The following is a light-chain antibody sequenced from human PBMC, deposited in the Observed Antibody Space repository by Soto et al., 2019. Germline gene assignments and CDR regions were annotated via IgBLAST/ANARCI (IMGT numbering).Light chain of an antibody. Sequence: EIVLTHSHGTLSLSPFERATLSCMASQSVSNNYLAWYQQKPGQAPRLLIYGASNRATGIPDRFSGSGSGTDFTLTISRLEPEDFAVYYCKQYGSSGKFGQGTKGDIK. CDR3: KQYGSSGK. V-gene: IGKV3-20*01. CDR1: QSVSNNY. J-gene: IGKJ1*01. CDR2: GAS.